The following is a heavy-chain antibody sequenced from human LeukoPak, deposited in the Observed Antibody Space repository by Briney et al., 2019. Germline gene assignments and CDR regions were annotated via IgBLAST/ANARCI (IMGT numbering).Heavy chain of an antibody. CDR2: IWYDGSNK. V-gene: IGHV3-30*02. D-gene: IGHD3-22*01. Sequence: GGSLRLSCAASGFTFSRYGMHWVRQAPGKGLEWVAVIWYDGSNKEYTDSVKGRFTISRDNSKNTLYLQMNSLRAEDTALYYFAKDISPYYDSSGLSPARGMDVWGQGTTVTVSS. CDR1: GFTFSRYG. J-gene: IGHJ6*02. CDR3: AKDISPYYDSSGLSPARGMDV.